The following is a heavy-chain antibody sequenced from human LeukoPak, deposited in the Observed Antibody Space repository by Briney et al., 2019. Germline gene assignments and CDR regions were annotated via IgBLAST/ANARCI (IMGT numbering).Heavy chain of an antibody. V-gene: IGHV1-2*02. J-gene: IGHJ4*02. D-gene: IGHD3-9*01. CDR2: INPHSGGT. CDR3: ARSPHILTGENFDY. Sequence: GASVKVSCKASGYTFTGYYIHWVRQAPGQGLEWMGWINPHSGGTNYAQKFQGGVTMTRDTSITTAYMELSSLRSDDTALYYCARSPHILTGENFDYWGQGTLVTVSS. CDR1: GYTFTGYY.